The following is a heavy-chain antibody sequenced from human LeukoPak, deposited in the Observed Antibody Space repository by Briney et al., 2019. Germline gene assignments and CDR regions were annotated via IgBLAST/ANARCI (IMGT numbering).Heavy chain of an antibody. CDR3: ARRTIVDAFDI. CDR2: IYYSGGT. CDR1: GGSISSSSYY. Sequence: SETLSLTCTVSGGSISSSSYYWGWIRQPPGKGLEWIGSIYYSGGTYYNPSLKSRVTISVDTSKNQFSLKLSSVTAADTAVYYCARRTIVDAFDIWGQGTMVTVSS. J-gene: IGHJ3*02. V-gene: IGHV4-39*01. D-gene: IGHD3-16*02.